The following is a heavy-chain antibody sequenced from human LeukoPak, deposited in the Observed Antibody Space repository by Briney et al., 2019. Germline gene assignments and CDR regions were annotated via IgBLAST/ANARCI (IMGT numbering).Heavy chain of an antibody. CDR3: ARGGSYHASDI. V-gene: IGHV3-20*04. CDR2: INWNGGTT. Sequence: GGSLRLSCIASGLTFDDYGMSWVRQAPGKGLEWVSGINWNGGTTTYADSVKGRFTISRDNAKNTVYLQMNSLRVEDTAVYYCARGGSYHASDIWGQGTTLIVSS. D-gene: IGHD1-26*01. CDR1: GLTFDDYG. J-gene: IGHJ3*02.